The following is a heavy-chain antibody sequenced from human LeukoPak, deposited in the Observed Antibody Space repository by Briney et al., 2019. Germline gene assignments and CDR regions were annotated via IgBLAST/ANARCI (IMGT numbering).Heavy chain of an antibody. CDR3: AREYHSWGYDSSGYYGSGSYYRHYYYYMDV. CDR1: GYTFTSYG. V-gene: IGHV1-18*01. D-gene: IGHD3-22*01. CDR2: ISAYNGNT. J-gene: IGHJ6*03. Sequence: ASVKVSCKASGYTFTSYGISWVRQAPGQGLEWMGWISAYNGNTNYAQKFQGRVTMTRDTSISTAYMELSRLRSDDTAVYYCAREYHSWGYDSSGYYGSGSYYRHYYYYMDVWGKGTTVTISS.